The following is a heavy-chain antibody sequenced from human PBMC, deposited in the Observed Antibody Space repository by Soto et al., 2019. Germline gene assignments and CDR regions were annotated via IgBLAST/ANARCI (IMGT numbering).Heavy chain of an antibody. D-gene: IGHD2-15*01. Sequence: SETLSLTCAVSGGSISSSNWWSWVRQPPGKGLEWIGEIYHSGSTNYNPSLKSRVTISVDKSKNQFSLKLSSVTAADTAVYYCARDRTWGLRADTNYFDYWGQGTLVTVSS. CDR3: ARDRTWGLRADTNYFDY. J-gene: IGHJ4*02. CDR2: IYHSGST. CDR1: GGSISSSNW. V-gene: IGHV4-4*02.